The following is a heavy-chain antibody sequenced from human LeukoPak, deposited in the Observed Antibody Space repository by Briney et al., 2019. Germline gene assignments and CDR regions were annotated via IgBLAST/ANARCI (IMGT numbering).Heavy chain of an antibody. V-gene: IGHV4-59*13. J-gene: IGHJ4*02. CDR3: ARGAMATTPFFDY. CDR2: VYYTGHT. CDR1: GGSISNYY. D-gene: IGHD5-24*01. Sequence: SQTLSLTCPVSGGSISNYYYWSWIRQPPGKGLEWIGFVYYTGHTNLNPSLKSPVTMSLDTSRNQLSLKLSSLTAADTAVYYCARGAMATTPFFDYGGQGTLVTVSS.